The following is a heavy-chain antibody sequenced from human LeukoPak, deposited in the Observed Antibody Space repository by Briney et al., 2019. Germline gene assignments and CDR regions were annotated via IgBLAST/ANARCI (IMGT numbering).Heavy chain of an antibody. J-gene: IGHJ5*02. CDR3: ARVVAAAGRAFDP. Sequence: GGSLRLSCAASGFTFSSYGMHWVRQAPGKGLEWVAVIWYDGSNKYYADSVKGRFTISRDNSKNTLYLQMNSLRAEDTAVYYCARVVAAAGRAFDPWGQGTLVTVSS. D-gene: IGHD6-13*01. CDR2: IWYDGSNK. CDR1: GFTFSSYG. V-gene: IGHV3-33*01.